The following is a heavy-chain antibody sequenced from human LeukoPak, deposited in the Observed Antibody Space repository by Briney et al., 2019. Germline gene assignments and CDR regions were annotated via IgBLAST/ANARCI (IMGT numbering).Heavy chain of an antibody. J-gene: IGHJ4*02. V-gene: IGHV3-30*18. CDR2: ISYDGSNK. CDR1: GFTFSSYG. D-gene: IGHD5-18*01. CDR3: AKDTAMVLGY. Sequence: GESLRLSCAASGFTFSSYGMHWVRQAPGKGLEWVAVISYDGSNKYYADSVKGRFTISRDNSKNTLYLQMNSLRAEDTAVYYCAKDTAMVLGYWGQGTLVTVSS.